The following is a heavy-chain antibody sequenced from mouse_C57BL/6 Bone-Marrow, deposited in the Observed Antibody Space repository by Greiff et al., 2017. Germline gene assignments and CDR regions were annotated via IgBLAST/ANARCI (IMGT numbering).Heavy chain of an antibody. CDR2: IDPANGNT. CDR1: GFNIKNTY. J-gene: IGHJ3*01. V-gene: IGHV14-3*01. CDR3: SPITTVVAPFAY. Sequence: EVQLVESVAELVRPGASVKLSCTASGFNIKNTYMHWVKQRPEQGLEWIGRIDPANGNTKYAPKFQGKATITADTSSNTAYLQLSSLTSEDTAIYYCSPITTVVAPFAYWGQGTLVTVSA. D-gene: IGHD1-1*01.